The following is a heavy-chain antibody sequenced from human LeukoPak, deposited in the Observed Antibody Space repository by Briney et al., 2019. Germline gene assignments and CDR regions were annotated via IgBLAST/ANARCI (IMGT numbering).Heavy chain of an antibody. CDR1: GFTFSTYS. CDR3: ARLAAPYLDY. J-gene: IGHJ4*02. CDR2: ISSSSSTI. D-gene: IGHD2-15*01. V-gene: IGHV3-48*04. Sequence: PGGSLRLSCAASGFTFSTYSMNWVRQAPGKGLEWVSYISSSSSTIYYADSVKGRFTISRDNAKNSLYLQMNSLRAEDTAVYYCARLAAPYLDYWGQGTLVTASS.